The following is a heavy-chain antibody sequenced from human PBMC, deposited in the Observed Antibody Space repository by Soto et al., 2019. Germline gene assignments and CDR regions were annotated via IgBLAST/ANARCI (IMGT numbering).Heavy chain of an antibody. J-gene: IGHJ6*02. CDR2: MNTNRGNT. Sequence: VSCQACRYSLASYSMSWVRQATGQGLEWMGWMNTNRGNTGYAQKFQGRVTMTRNTSISTAYMELSSLRSEDTAVYYCARDCSSTSCYMGAFTDYGMDVWGQGTTVPVSS. V-gene: IGHV1-8*01. D-gene: IGHD2-2*02. CDR3: ARDCSSTSCYMGAFTDYGMDV. CDR1: RYSLASYS.